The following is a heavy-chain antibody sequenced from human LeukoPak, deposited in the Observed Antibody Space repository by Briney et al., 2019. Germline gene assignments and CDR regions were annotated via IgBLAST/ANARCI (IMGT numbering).Heavy chain of an antibody. J-gene: IGHJ6*02. Sequence: SETLSLTCTVSGGSISSHYWSWIRQPPGKGLEWIAYIYYSGSTNYNPSLKSRVTISVDTSKKQFSLKLSSVTAADTAVYYCVRRVAVAGRDSYGMDVWGQGTTVTVSS. CDR2: IYYSGST. D-gene: IGHD6-19*01. CDR3: VRRVAVAGRDSYGMDV. CDR1: GGSISSHY. V-gene: IGHV4-59*08.